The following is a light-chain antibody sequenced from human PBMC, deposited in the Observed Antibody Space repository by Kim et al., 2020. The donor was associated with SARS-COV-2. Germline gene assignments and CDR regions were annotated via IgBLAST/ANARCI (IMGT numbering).Light chain of an antibody. CDR2: EDN. CDR1: SGSIASNY. Sequence: KTVTTSCTRSSGSIASNYVQWYQQRPGSAPTTVIYEDNQRPSGVPARFSGSIDSSSNSASLTISGLKTEDEADYYCQSYDSSNSWVFGGGTQLTVL. J-gene: IGLJ3*02. CDR3: QSYDSSNSWV. V-gene: IGLV6-57*03.